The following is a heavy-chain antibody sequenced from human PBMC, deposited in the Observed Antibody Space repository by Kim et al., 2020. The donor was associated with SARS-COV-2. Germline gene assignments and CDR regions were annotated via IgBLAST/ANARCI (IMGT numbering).Heavy chain of an antibody. CDR3: ARVGSGGYYDSSGYSYFDY. D-gene: IGHD3-22*01. Sequence: SETLSLTCTVSGGSISSGGYYWSWIRQHPGKGLEWIGYIYYSGSTYYNPSLKSRVTISVDTSKNQFSLKLSSVTAADTAVYYCARVGSGGYYDSSGYSYFDYWGQGTLVTVSS. V-gene: IGHV4-31*03. J-gene: IGHJ4*02. CDR2: IYYSGST. CDR1: GGSISSGGYY.